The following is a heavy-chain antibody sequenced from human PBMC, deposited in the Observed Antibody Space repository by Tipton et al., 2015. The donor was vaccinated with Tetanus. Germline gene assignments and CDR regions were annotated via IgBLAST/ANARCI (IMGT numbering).Heavy chain of an antibody. CDR2: INHSGST. D-gene: IGHD2-21*01. CDR3: ARLTGHSMDVVDYYYFGMDV. CDR1: GGSFSAYY. J-gene: IGHJ6*02. Sequence: TLSLTCAVYGGSFSAYYWSWIRQSPGKGLEWIGEINHSGSTTYSPSFKSRVTISVDTPKNQFSLKSTSVSAADTAVYYCARLTGHSMDVVDYYYFGMDVWGQGTKVTVSS. V-gene: IGHV4-34*01.